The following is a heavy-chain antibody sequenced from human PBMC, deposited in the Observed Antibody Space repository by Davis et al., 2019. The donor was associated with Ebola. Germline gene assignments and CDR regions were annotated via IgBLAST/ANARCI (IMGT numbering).Heavy chain of an antibody. V-gene: IGHV3-7*03. D-gene: IGHD6-6*01. J-gene: IGHJ6*02. CDR1: GFTFSSYW. CDR3: ARMSRSSSPYYYYGMDV. Sequence: PGGSLRLSCAASGFTFSSYWMSWVRQAPGKGLEWVANIKQDGSEKYYVDSVKGRFTISRDNAKNSLYLQMNSLRAEDTAVYYCARMSRSSSPYYYYGMDVWGQGTTVTVSS. CDR2: IKQDGSEK.